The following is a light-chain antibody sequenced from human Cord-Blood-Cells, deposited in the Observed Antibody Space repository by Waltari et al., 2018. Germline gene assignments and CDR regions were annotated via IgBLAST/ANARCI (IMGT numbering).Light chain of an antibody. CDR3: QQYYSTPWT. CDR2: WVS. CDR1: QSVLYSSNNKNY. Sequence: DIVMTQSPDSLAVSLGERATINCTSSQSVLYSSNNKNYVAWYQQKPGQPPKLLIYWVSTRQAGVPDRFSGRGSGTDFTLPIGSLQAEDVAVDDCQQYYSTPWTFGQGTKVEVE. V-gene: IGKV4-1*01. J-gene: IGKJ1*01.